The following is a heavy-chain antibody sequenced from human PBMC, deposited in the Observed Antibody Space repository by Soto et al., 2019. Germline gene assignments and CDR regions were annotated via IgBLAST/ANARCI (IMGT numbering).Heavy chain of an antibody. CDR2: ISIGSGSI. Sequence: EVHLVESGGGLVQPGGSLRVSCAASGFTFSNYAMNWVRQAPGKGLEWVSYISIGSGSIFYADSVKGRFTISRDDAKNSLYLQMNTLRDEDTAGYYCVRDDRWAFDFWGQGTMVTVSS. D-gene: IGHD3-22*01. V-gene: IGHV3-48*02. CDR1: GFTFSNYA. J-gene: IGHJ3*01. CDR3: VRDDRWAFDF.